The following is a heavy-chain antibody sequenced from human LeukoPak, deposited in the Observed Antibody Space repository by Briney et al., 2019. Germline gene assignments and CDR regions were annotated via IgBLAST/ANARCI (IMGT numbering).Heavy chain of an antibody. Sequence: KPSETLSVTCTVSGYSVSRGYFWAWVRQPPGKGLEWIGSISYTGTTYYNPSLKSRVTVSLDTSKNQFSLKVTSVTAADTAVYYCATEWDYWGRGTLVTVSS. D-gene: IGHD2-8*01. V-gene: IGHV4-38-2*02. J-gene: IGHJ4*02. CDR3: ATEWDY. CDR2: ISYTGTT. CDR1: GYSVSRGYF.